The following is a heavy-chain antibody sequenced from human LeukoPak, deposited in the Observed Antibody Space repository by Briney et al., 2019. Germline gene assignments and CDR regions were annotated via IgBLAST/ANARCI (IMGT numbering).Heavy chain of an antibody. D-gene: IGHD5-18*01. CDR3: ARVVYSCGYDN. J-gene: IGHJ4*02. Sequence: ASVKVSCKASGYTFTGYYMHWVRQAPGQGLEWMGWINPNSGGTNYAQKFQGRVTMTRDTSISTAYMELSSLRSEDTAVYYCARVVYSCGYDNWGQGTLVTVSS. V-gene: IGHV1-2*02. CDR1: GYTFTGYY. CDR2: INPNSGGT.